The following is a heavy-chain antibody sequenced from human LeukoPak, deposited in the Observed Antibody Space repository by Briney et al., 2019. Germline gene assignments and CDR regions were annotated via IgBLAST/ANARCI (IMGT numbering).Heavy chain of an antibody. CDR2: INHSGST. V-gene: IGHV4-34*01. J-gene: IGHJ5*02. CDR3: ARNHIVVVPAATPTWFDP. CDR1: GGSFSGYY. D-gene: IGHD2-2*01. Sequence: SETLSLTCAVYGGSFSGYYWRWIRQPPGKGLESIGEINHSGSTNYNPSLKSRVTTSVDTSKNQFSLKLSSVTAADTAVYYCARNHIVVVPAATPTWFDPWGQGTLVTVSS.